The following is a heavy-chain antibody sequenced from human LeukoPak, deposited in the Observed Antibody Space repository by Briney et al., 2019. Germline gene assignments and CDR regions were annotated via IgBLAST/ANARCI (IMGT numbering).Heavy chain of an antibody. V-gene: IGHV3-74*01. Sequence: GGSLRLSCAASGLTIRTSWMHWVRQAPGKGLVWVSRIKSDGGITSYTDSVKGRFTISRDNAKNTLYLQMNSLRAEDTAVYYCAREYDSGSFYNWGQGNLVTVSS. CDR3: AREYDSGSFYN. CDR2: IKSDGGIT. J-gene: IGHJ4*02. D-gene: IGHD1-26*01. CDR1: GLTIRTSW.